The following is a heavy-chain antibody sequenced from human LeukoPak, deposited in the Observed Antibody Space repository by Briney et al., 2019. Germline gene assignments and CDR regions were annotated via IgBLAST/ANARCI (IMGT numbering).Heavy chain of an antibody. Sequence: PGGSLRLSCVASGFSFSSYSMNWVRQAPGKGLEWVSFIDSSRSTIFYADSVKGRFTISRDNAKNSLYLQMNSLRAEDTAVYYCARERGSSSWYYFDYWGQGTLVTVSS. D-gene: IGHD6-13*01. CDR1: GFSFSSYS. CDR3: ARERGSSSWYYFDY. V-gene: IGHV3-48*04. CDR2: IDSSRSTI. J-gene: IGHJ4*02.